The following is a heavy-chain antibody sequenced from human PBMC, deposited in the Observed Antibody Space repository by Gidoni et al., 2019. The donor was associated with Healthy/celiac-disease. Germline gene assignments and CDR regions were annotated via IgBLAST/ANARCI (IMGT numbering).Heavy chain of an antibody. CDR2: TSPILGTA. J-gene: IGHJ4*02. V-gene: IGHV1-69*01. CDR3: ARGPPVYGSGRTPFDY. Sequence: QVQLVQSGAEVKKPGSSVKVPCKASGVTFSSYAISWVRQAPGQGLEWMGGTSPILGTANYAQKFQGRVTITADESTSTAYMELSSLRSEDTAVYYCARGPPVYGSGRTPFDYWGQGTLVTVSS. CDR1: GVTFSSYA. D-gene: IGHD3-10*01.